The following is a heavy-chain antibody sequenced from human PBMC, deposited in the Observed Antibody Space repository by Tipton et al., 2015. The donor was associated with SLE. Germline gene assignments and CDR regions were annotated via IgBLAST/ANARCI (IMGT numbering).Heavy chain of an antibody. CDR3: ATSNGWLFVDK. V-gene: IGHV4-59*12. Sequence: TLSLTCTVSGGSISSYYWSWIRQPPGKGLEWIGYIYSTGSTNYNPPLKSRVTISVDTSKNQFSLKVRSVTAADTAVYYCATSNGWLFVDKWGQGTLVSVSS. D-gene: IGHD6-19*01. J-gene: IGHJ4*02. CDR2: IYSTGST. CDR1: GGSISSYY.